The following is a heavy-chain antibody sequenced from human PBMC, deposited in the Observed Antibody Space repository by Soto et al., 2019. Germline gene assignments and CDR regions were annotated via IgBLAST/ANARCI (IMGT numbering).Heavy chain of an antibody. CDR2: IGGSGGNR. CDR3: ASVASDYINSVDH. J-gene: IGHJ4*02. Sequence: EVQLLESGGGLVLPGGSLRLSCAASGFTFNAYAMTWVRQAPGKGLEWVSAIGGSGGNRYYAASVKGRFTISRDNSKDALDLQMNSLRVEDTAVYYCASVASDYINSVDHWCQGILVTVSS. CDR1: GFTFNAYA. D-gene: IGHD4-4*01. V-gene: IGHV3-23*01.